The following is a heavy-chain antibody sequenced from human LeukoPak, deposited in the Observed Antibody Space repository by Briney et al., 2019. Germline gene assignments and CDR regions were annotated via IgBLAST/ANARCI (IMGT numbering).Heavy chain of an antibody. CDR2: IIPIFGTA. J-gene: IGHJ4*02. V-gene: IGHV1-69*05. Sequence: SVKVSCKASGGTFSSYAISWVRQAPGQGLEWMGRIIPIFGTANYAQKFQGRVTITTDESMSTAYMELSSLRSEDTAVYYCAREVYYYDSSGYPKPYYFDYWGQGTLVTVSS. CDR1: GGTFSSYA. D-gene: IGHD3-22*01. CDR3: AREVYYYDSSGYPKPYYFDY.